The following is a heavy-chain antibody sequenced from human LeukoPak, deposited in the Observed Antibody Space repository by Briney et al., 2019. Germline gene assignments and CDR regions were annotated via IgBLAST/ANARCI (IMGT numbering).Heavy chain of an antibody. D-gene: IGHD3-16*02. Sequence: GASVKVSRKASGYKFSSYGITWVRQARGQGLEWMGWTTAYNGNTRIAEKFQARVTLTTDTATDTAFMELGSLRFDDTAVYYCARVLRLGEVSLGFWGQGTLVTVSS. V-gene: IGHV1-18*01. CDR2: TTAYNGNT. CDR1: GYKFSSYG. J-gene: IGHJ4*02. CDR3: ARVLRLGEVSLGF.